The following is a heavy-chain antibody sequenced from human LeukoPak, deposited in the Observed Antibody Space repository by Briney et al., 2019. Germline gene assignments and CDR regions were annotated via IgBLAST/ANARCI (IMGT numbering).Heavy chain of an antibody. V-gene: IGHV1-2*02. CDR3: ATGLGVLDPEANS. CDR1: GYTFTFYY. D-gene: IGHD3/OR15-3a*01. J-gene: IGHJ4*02. Sequence: ASVKVSCKASGYTFTFYYIHWVRQAPGQGLEWMGWIFPNNGNTKYAQKFQSRFTMTRDTSISTAYMELTRLRSDDTAVYYCATGLGVLDPEANSWGQGTLVTVSS. CDR2: IFPNNGNT.